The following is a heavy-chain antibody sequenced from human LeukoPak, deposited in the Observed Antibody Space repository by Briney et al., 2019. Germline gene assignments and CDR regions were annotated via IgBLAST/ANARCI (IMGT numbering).Heavy chain of an antibody. CDR3: ARGATMVADAFDI. Sequence: SVKVSCKASGGTFSSYAISWVRQAPGQGLEWMGGIIPIFGTANYAQKFQGRVTITADESTSTAYMELSSLRSEDTAVYYCARGATMVADAFDIWGQGTMVTVSS. CDR2: IIPIFGTA. J-gene: IGHJ3*02. CDR1: GGTFSSYA. V-gene: IGHV1-69*13. D-gene: IGHD3-10*01.